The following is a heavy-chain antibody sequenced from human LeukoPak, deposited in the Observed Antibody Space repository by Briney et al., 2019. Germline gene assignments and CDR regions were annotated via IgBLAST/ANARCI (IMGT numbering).Heavy chain of an antibody. D-gene: IGHD2-21*02. J-gene: IGHJ6*02. V-gene: IGHV1-69*04. CDR1: GGTFSSYA. CDR2: IIPILGIA. Sequence: GASVKVSCKASGGTFSSYAISWVRQAPGQGLEWMGRIIPILGIANYAQKFQGRVTITADKSTSTAYMELSSLGSEDTAVYYCARVRGDYYSTTPYYYGMDVWGQGTTVTVSS. CDR3: ARVRGDYYSTTPYYYGMDV.